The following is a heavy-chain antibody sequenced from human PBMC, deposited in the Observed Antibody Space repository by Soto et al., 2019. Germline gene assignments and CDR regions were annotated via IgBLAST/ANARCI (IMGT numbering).Heavy chain of an antibody. V-gene: IGHV3-43*01. CDR3: AKDISVDGYGYYYYGMDV. CDR1: GFTFDDYT. Sequence: GGSLRLSCAASGFTFDDYTMHWVRQAPGKGLEWVSLISWDGVSTYYADSVKGRFTISRDNSKNSLYLQMNSLRTEDTALYYCAKDISVDGYGYYYYGMDVWGQGTTVTVSS. D-gene: IGHD5-18*01. J-gene: IGHJ6*02. CDR2: ISWDGVST.